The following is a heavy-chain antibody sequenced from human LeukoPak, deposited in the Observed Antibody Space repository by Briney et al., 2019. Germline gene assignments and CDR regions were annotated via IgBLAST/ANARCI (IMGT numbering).Heavy chain of an antibody. CDR3: AREVSIAAPSSDYYYGMDV. J-gene: IGHJ6*01. CDR2: INPNSGGT. Sequence: GASVNVSCKASGYTFTGYYMHWVRQAPGQGLECMAGINPNSGGTNYAQKFQGRVTMTRDTSISTAYMELSRLRSDDTAVYYCAREVSIAAPSSDYYYGMDVWGQGTTVTVSS. V-gene: IGHV1-2*02. D-gene: IGHD6-13*01. CDR1: GYTFTGYY.